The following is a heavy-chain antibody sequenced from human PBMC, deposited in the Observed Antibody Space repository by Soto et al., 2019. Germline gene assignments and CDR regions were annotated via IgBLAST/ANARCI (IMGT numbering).Heavy chain of an antibody. Sequence: QVQLVQSGAEVKKPGSSVKVSCKASGGTFSSYAISWVRQAPGQGLEWMGGIIPIFGTANYALKFQGRVTITADESTSTAYMELSSLRSEDTAVYYCARDLALLWFGGNYGMDVWGQGTTVTVSS. D-gene: IGHD3-10*01. V-gene: IGHV1-69*01. CDR1: GGTFSSYA. CDR2: IIPIFGTA. CDR3: ARDLALLWFGGNYGMDV. J-gene: IGHJ6*02.